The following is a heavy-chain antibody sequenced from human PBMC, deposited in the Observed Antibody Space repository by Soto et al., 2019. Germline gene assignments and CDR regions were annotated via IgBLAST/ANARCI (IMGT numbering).Heavy chain of an antibody. V-gene: IGHV3-48*03. J-gene: IGHJ6*02. Sequence: GGSLRLSCAASGFTFSSYEMNWVRQAPGKGLEWVSYISSSGSTIYYADSVKGRFTISRDNAKNSLYLQMNSLRAEDTAVYYCARDGAMVRGVIITFYYGMDVWGQGATVTVSS. D-gene: IGHD3-10*01. CDR1: GFTFSSYE. CDR2: ISSSGSTI. CDR3: ARDGAMVRGVIITFYYGMDV.